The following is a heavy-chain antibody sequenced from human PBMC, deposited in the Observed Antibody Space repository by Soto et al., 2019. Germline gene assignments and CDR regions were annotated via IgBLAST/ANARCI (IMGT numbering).Heavy chain of an antibody. D-gene: IGHD6-19*01. CDR2: INHSGST. V-gene: IGHV4-34*01. CDR3: ARGWQWLDY. CDR1: GGSVSGYY. Sequence: QVQLQQWGAGLLKPSETLSLTCAVYGGSVSGYYWSWIRQPPGKGLEWIGEINHSGSTNYNPSLKSRVATSLDTSKNQFSLRLSSVTAADTAVYYCARGWQWLDYWGQGTLVTVSS. J-gene: IGHJ4*02.